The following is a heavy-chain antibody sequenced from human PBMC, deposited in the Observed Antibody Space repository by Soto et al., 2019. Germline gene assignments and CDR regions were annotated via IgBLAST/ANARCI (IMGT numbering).Heavy chain of an antibody. J-gene: IGHJ6*02. CDR1: GGSISSYY. Sequence: SETLSLTCTVSGGSISSYYWSWIRQPPGKGLEWIGYIYYSGSTNYNPSLKSRVTISVDTSKNQFSLKLSSVTAADTAVYYCARDSVYSYGLNYYYYGMDVWGQGTTVTVSS. V-gene: IGHV4-59*01. CDR2: IYYSGST. D-gene: IGHD5-18*01. CDR3: ARDSVYSYGLNYYYYGMDV.